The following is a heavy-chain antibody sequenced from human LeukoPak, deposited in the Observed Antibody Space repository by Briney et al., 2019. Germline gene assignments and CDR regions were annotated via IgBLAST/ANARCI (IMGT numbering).Heavy chain of an antibody. J-gene: IGHJ4*02. D-gene: IGHD3-9*01. CDR2: IYHSGST. V-gene: IGHV4-38-2*02. CDR1: GYSISSGYY. Sequence: KPSETLSLTCTVSGYSISSGYYWGWIRQPPGKGLEWIGSIYHSGSTYYNPSLKSRVTISVDTSKNQFSLKLSSVTAADTAVYYCARVFDYAEGRFDYWGQGTLVTVSS. CDR3: ARVFDYAEGRFDY.